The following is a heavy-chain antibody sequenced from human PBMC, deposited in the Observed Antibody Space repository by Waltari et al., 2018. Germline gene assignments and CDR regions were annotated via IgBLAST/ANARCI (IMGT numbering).Heavy chain of an antibody. CDR1: GFTFSSYW. Sequence: EVQLVESGGGLVQPGGSLRLSCAASGFTFSSYWMSWVRQAPGKGLEWVANIKQDGSGKYYVDSVKGRFTISRDNAKNSLYLQMNSRRAEDTAVYYCARDRGATVTFFDYWGQGTLVTVSS. J-gene: IGHJ4*02. CDR3: ARDRGATVTFFDY. CDR2: IKQDGSGK. D-gene: IGHD4-17*01. V-gene: IGHV3-7*01.